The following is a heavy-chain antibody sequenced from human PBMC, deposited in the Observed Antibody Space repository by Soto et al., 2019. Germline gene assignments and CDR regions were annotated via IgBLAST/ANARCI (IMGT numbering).Heavy chain of an antibody. V-gene: IGHV1-46*01. CDR2: INPSGGST. J-gene: IGHJ4*02. CDR1: GHTFTSYY. D-gene: IGHD2-21*02. Sequence: ASVKVSCKASGHTFTSYYMDWVRQAPGQGLEWMGIINPSGGSTSYAQKFQGRVTMTRDTSASTAYMELSSLRSEDTAVYYCARSIVVVTALDYWGQGTLVTVSS. CDR3: ARSIVVVTALDY.